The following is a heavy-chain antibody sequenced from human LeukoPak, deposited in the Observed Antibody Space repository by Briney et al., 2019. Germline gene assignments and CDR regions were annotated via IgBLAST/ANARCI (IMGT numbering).Heavy chain of an antibody. V-gene: IGHV3-15*01. Sequence: GGSLGLSCAASGFTFSNAWMSWVRQAPGKGLEWVGRIKSKTDGGTTDYAAPVKGRFTISRDDSKNTLYLQMHSLKTEDTAVYYCTTGGTFTMIVVTPNDGMDVWGQGTTVTVSS. D-gene: IGHD3-22*01. J-gene: IGHJ6*02. CDR3: TTGGTFTMIVVTPNDGMDV. CDR1: GFTFSNAW. CDR2: IKSKTDGGTT.